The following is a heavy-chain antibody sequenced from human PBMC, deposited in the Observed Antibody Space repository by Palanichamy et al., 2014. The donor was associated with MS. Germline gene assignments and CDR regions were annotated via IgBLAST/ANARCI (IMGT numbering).Heavy chain of an antibody. CDR2: IWNHGNEA. Sequence: LVGSWGRRGPAWEVPETLLCSVWIHLQIILACTGSARLLAKGLEWVTLIWNHGNEAYYADSVKGRFTVSRDNSNNMLYLDMTNVRDEDTAVYYCAALLYRNFLGGLDYWSQGSLVSVSS. CDR3: AALLYRNFLGGLDY. V-gene: IGHV3-33*03. D-gene: IGHD4-11*01. J-gene: IGHJ4*02. CDR1: IHLQIILA.